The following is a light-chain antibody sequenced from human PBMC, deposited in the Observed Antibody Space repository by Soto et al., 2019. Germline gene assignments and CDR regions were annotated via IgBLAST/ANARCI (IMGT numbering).Light chain of an antibody. J-gene: IGKJ4*01. Sequence: ESVLTQSPGTLSLSPGERATLSCRASESISSIYLAWYQQKPGQPPRLLMYGTSSRATGIPDRFSGSGSGTHFTLTISRLEPEDFAVYYCQQYSSSALTFGGGTKVDIK. V-gene: IGKV3-20*01. CDR1: ESISSIY. CDR3: QQYSSSALT. CDR2: GTS.